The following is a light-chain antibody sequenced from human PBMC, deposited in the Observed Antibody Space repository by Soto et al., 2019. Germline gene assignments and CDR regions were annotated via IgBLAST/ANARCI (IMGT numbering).Light chain of an antibody. CDR2: EVS. V-gene: IGLV2-14*01. Sequence: QSALTQPGSVSGSPVQSITISCTGTSSDVGGYNYVSWYQQHPGKASKLMTYEVSNRPSGVSNRFSGSKSGNTASLTISGLQAEDEADYYCSSYTSSSIDYVFGTGTKLTVL. CDR3: SSYTSSSIDYV. J-gene: IGLJ1*01. CDR1: SSDVGGYNY.